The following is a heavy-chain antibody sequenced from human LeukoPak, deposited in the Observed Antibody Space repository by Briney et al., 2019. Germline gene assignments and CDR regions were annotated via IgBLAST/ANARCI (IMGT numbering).Heavy chain of an antibody. D-gene: IGHD5-18*01. CDR1: GFTFSVFY. Sequence: GGSLRLSCAASGFTFSVFYMSWIRQAPGRGLEWVSYISSSGSTIYYADSVKGRFTISRDNAKNSLYLQMHSLRAEDTAVYYCARKRGYTYGYDYWGQGTLVTVSS. CDR3: ARKRGYTYGYDY. CDR2: ISSSGSTI. V-gene: IGHV3-11*01. J-gene: IGHJ4*02.